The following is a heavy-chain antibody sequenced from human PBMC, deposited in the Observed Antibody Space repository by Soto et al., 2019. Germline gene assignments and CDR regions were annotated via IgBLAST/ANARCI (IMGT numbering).Heavy chain of an antibody. CDR3: ARDLADTAMVTSYYYYYGMDV. CDR1: GYTFTSYG. J-gene: IGHJ6*02. Sequence: GASVKVSCKASGYTFTSYGISWVRQAPGQGLDWMGWISASNGNTNYAQKLQGRVTMTTDTSTSTAYMELRSLRSDDTAVYYCARDLADTAMVTSYYYYYGMDVWGQGTTVKVSS. CDR2: ISASNGNT. D-gene: IGHD5-18*01. V-gene: IGHV1-18*01.